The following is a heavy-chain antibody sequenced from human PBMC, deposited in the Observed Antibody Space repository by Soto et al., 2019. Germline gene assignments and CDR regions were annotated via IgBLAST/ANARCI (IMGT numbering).Heavy chain of an antibody. CDR3: AILRYFDWLRRHLDY. CDR2: INAGNGNT. V-gene: IGHV1-3*01. Sequence: ASVKVSCKASGYTFTSYAMHWVRQAPGQRLEWMGWINAGNGNTKYSQKFQGRVTITRDTSASTAYMELSSLRSEDTAVYYCAILRYFDWLRRHLDYWGQGTLVTVSS. J-gene: IGHJ4*02. CDR1: GYTFTSYA. D-gene: IGHD3-9*01.